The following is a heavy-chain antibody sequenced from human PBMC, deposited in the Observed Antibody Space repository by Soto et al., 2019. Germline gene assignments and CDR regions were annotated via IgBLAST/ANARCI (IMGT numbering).Heavy chain of an antibody. V-gene: IGHV4-39*01. J-gene: IGHJ3*01. CDR2: IYYSGNT. Sequence: SETLSLTCTVSGGSISSSDYSWGWVRQPPGKGLEWVGTIYYSGNTYYNPSLKGRFTISRDNAKNTVSLQMNSLRADDTAVYYCARGDRGAFDLWGQGTVVTVSS. CDR1: GGSISSSDYS. CDR3: ARGDRGAFDL. D-gene: IGHD1-26*01.